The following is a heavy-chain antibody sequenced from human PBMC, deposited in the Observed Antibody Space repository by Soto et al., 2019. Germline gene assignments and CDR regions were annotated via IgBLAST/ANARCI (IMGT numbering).Heavy chain of an antibody. D-gene: IGHD2-2*01. CDR3: APQGGVIVPLPAAIPFDY. Sequence: PGGSLRLSCAASGFTFTSFATSWVRQFPGKGLEWVSTISGSGINTWYADSVKGRFTISRDNSKNTLFLQMNSLRAEDTAVYYCAPQGGVIVPLPAAIPFDYWGRGTLVTVSS. CDR1: GFTFTSFA. J-gene: IGHJ4*02. V-gene: IGHV3-23*01. CDR2: ISGSGINT.